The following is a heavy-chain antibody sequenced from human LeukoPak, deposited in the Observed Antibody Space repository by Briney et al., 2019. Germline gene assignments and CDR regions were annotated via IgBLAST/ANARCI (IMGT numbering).Heavy chain of an antibody. J-gene: IGHJ6*02. Sequence: GGSLRLSCAASAFSLNAYNMNWVRQAPGKGLEWVSSISYTGTYIYYADSVKGRFTISRDNAQNSLYLQMNSLRAEDTAIYYCVRDLWAAGIPYLYGMDVWGQGTTVTVSS. CDR1: AFSLNAYN. CDR3: VRDLWAAGIPYLYGMDV. V-gene: IGHV3-21*04. CDR2: ISYTGTYI. D-gene: IGHD6-19*01.